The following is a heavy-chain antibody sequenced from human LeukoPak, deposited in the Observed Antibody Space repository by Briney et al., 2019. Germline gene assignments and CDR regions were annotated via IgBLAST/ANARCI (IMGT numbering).Heavy chain of an antibody. J-gene: IGHJ5*02. CDR1: GYSFTSYW. CDR3: ARLESSRWYEGWFDP. CDR2: IYPGDSDT. Sequence: GESLKISCKGSGYSFTSYWIGWVRQMPGKGLEWMGIIYPGDSDTRYSPSFQGQVTISADKSISTAYLQWSSLKASDTAMYYCARLESSRWYEGWFDPWGQGNLVTVSS. D-gene: IGHD6-13*01. V-gene: IGHV5-51*01.